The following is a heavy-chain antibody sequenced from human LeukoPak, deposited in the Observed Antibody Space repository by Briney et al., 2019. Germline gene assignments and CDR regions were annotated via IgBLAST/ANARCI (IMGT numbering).Heavy chain of an antibody. V-gene: IGHV4-59*01. CDR3: ARGGTNYYDSSGPYYYYYMDV. J-gene: IGHJ6*03. CDR1: GGSISNYY. CDR2: IYYSGST. D-gene: IGHD3-22*01. Sequence: SETLSLTCTVSGGSISNYYWSWIRQPPGKGLEWIGYIYYSGSTNYNPSLKSRVTISVDTSKNQFSLKLSSVTAADTAVYYCARGGTNYYDSSGPYYYYYMDVWGKGTTVTVSS.